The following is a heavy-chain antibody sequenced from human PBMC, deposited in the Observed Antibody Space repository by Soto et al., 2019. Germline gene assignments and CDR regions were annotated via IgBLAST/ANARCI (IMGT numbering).Heavy chain of an antibody. CDR2: IKTTTDGGTT. D-gene: IGHD3-22*01. V-gene: IGHV3-15*01. Sequence: SLILSSAACGITSSSAAMSVVRQAPRKGLEWVGRIKTTTDGGTTDYAAPVKGRFTISRDDSRNTLYLQMNSLKTEDTAVYYCTTADPSDYYDSDGFYYRWFDPWARGTLVTVSS. J-gene: IGHJ5*02. CDR3: TTADPSDYYDSDGFYYRWFDP. CDR1: GITSSSAA.